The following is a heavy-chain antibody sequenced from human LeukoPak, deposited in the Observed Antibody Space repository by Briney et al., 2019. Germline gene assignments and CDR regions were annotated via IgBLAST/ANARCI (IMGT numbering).Heavy chain of an antibody. V-gene: IGHV3-7*01. CDR3: ARGGPYSSSWYGY. Sequence: GGSLRLSCAASGFTFSSYEMNWVRQAPGKGLEWVANIKQDGSEKYYVDSVKGRFTISRDNAKNSLYLQMNSLRAEDTAVYYCARGGPYSSSWYGYWGQGTLVTVSS. D-gene: IGHD6-13*01. CDR2: IKQDGSEK. CDR1: GFTFSSYE. J-gene: IGHJ4*02.